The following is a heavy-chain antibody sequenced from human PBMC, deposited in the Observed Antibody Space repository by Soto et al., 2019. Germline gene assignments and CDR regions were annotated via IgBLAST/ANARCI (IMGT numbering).Heavy chain of an antibody. J-gene: IGHJ5*02. V-gene: IGHV1-18*01. Sequence: GASVKVSCKASGYTFTSYGISWVRQAPGQGLEWMGWISAYNGNTNYAQKLQGRVTMTTDTSTSTAYMELRSLRSDDTAVYYCARVPFNDNYGDYGKFDPWGQGTLVTVSS. CDR2: ISAYNGNT. D-gene: IGHD4-17*01. CDR1: GYTFTSYG. CDR3: ARVPFNDNYGDYGKFDP.